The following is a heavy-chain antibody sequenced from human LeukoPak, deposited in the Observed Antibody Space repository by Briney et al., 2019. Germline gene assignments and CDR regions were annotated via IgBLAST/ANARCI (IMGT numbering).Heavy chain of an antibody. CDR2: VNTDGSST. D-gene: IGHD1-7*01. Sequence: LAGGSLRLSCAVSGFTFSNYWMHWVRQAPGKGLVWVSRVNTDGSSTDYADSVKGRFTISRDNSKNTLYLQMNSLRAEDTAVYFCAKDRALTANTWDAFDIWGQGTKVTVSS. CDR3: AKDRALTANTWDAFDI. J-gene: IGHJ3*02. CDR1: GFTFSNYW. V-gene: IGHV3-74*01.